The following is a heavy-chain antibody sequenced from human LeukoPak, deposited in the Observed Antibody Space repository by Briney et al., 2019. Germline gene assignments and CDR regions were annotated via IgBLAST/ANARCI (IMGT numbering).Heavy chain of an antibody. Sequence: ASVKVSCKASGYTFTGYYMHWVRQAPGQGLEWMGWINPNSGGTNYAQKFQGRVTMTRDTSISTAYMGLSRLRSDDTAVYYCARTLYYDSSGYYENFDYWGQGTLVTVSS. V-gene: IGHV1-2*02. CDR2: INPNSGGT. D-gene: IGHD3-22*01. CDR1: GYTFTGYY. CDR3: ARTLYYDSSGYYENFDY. J-gene: IGHJ4*02.